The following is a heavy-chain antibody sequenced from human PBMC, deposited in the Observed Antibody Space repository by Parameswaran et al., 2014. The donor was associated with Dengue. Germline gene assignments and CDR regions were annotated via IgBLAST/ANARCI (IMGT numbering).Heavy chain of an antibody. D-gene: IGHD2-2*01. CDR2: INPSGGST. V-gene: IGHV1-46*01. Sequence: VRQMPGKGLEWMGIINPSGGSTSYAQKFQGRVTMTRDTSTSTVYMELSSLRSEDTAVYYCARDPVVPAATNFDYWGQGTLVTVSS. J-gene: IGHJ4*02. CDR3: ARDPVVPAATNFDY.